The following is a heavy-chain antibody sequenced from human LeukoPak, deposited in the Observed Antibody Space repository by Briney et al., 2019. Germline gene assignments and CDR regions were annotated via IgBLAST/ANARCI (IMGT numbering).Heavy chain of an antibody. V-gene: IGHV4-34*01. Sequence: SETLSLTCAVYGGSLSGYYWSWIRQPPGKGLEWIGEINHSGSTNYNPSLKSRVTISVDTSKNQFSLKLSSVTAADTAVYYCARGRITIVVVPAASTYVWGSYRSLYFDYWGQGTLVTVSS. D-gene: IGHD3-16*02. CDR3: ARGRITIVVVPAASTYVWGSYRSLYFDY. J-gene: IGHJ4*02. CDR2: INHSGST. CDR1: GGSLSGYY.